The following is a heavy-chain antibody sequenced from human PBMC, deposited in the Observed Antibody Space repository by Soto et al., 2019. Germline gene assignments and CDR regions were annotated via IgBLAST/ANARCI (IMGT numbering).Heavy chain of an antibody. CDR3: AREFIFDY. J-gene: IGHJ4*02. CDR2: ISTYNGNT. V-gene: IGHV1-18*01. CDR1: GYTFTTYG. Sequence: QVQLLQSGAEVKKPGASVKVSCKASGYTFTTYGISWVRQAPGQGLEGMGWISTYNGNTNNAQKLQGRVTVTTDTSTSTAYMELRSLGSDDTAVYYCAREFIFDYWGQGTLVTVSS.